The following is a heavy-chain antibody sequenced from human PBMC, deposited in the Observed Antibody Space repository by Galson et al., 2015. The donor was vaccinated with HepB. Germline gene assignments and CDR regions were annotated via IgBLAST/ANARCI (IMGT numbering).Heavy chain of an antibody. Sequence: SLRLSCAASGFTFDDYAMHWVRQAPGKGLEWVAVISYDGSNKYYADSVKGRFTISRDNSKNTLYLQMNSLRAEDTAVYYCAKDRATHYDSSGPLFDYWAQGTLVTVSS. CDR2: ISYDGSNK. CDR1: GFTFDDYA. CDR3: AKDRATHYDSSGPLFDY. J-gene: IGHJ4*02. V-gene: IGHV3-30*18. D-gene: IGHD3-22*01.